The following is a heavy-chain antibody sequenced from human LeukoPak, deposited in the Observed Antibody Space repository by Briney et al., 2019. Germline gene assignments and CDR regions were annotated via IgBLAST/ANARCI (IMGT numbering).Heavy chain of an antibody. J-gene: IGHJ4*02. CDR1: GYSFNTYW. V-gene: IGHV5-51*01. D-gene: IGHD2-21*02. CDR3: ARRGTAPFDY. CDR2: IFPGEANI. Sequence: GESLMISCKGSGYSFNTYWIAWVRQLPGKGLEWMGMIFPGEANIRYSPSLQGQVTISADKSTGTAYLQWTSLKASDSAMYYCARRGTAPFDYWGQGTLVTVSS.